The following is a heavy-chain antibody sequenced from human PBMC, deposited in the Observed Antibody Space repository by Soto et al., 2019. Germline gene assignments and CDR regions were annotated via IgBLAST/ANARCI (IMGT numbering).Heavy chain of an antibody. V-gene: IGHV3-11*01. J-gene: IGHJ4*02. Sequence: PGGSLRLSCAASGFTFSDYYMSWIRQAPGKGLEWVSYISSSGSTIYYADSVKGRFTISRDNAKNSLYLQMNSLRAEDTAVYYCASTVTPGWEYYFDYWGQGTLVTVSS. CDR3: ASTVTPGWEYYFDY. D-gene: IGHD4-17*01. CDR1: GFTFSDYY. CDR2: ISSSGSTI.